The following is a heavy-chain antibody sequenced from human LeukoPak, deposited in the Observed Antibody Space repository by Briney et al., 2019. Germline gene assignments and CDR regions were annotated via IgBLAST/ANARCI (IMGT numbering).Heavy chain of an antibody. CDR1: DGSISSYY. Sequence: SETLSLTCTVSDGSISSYYWSWIRQSPGKGLEWIGYIFYGGNTNYNPSLKSRVTMSMDTSKSQFSLKLTSVTAADTAVYYCASGTIFGVITPYCFQCWGRGTLVTVSS. D-gene: IGHD3-3*01. CDR3: ASGTIFGVITPYCFQC. CDR2: IFYGGNT. J-gene: IGHJ4*01. V-gene: IGHV4-59*12.